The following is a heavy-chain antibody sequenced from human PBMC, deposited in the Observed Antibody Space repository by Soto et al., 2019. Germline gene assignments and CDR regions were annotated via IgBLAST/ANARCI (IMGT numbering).Heavy chain of an antibody. CDR3: ARDGAVAGNTNLDN. V-gene: IGHV1-3*01. J-gene: IGHJ4*02. D-gene: IGHD6-19*01. CDR1: GHGISVYR. CDR2: INAGNGYT. Sequence: SVNGAWKTAGHGISVYRGHWGLQTHGQRLEWMGWINAGNGYTKYSQKFQDRVTITRDTSASTAYMELSSLRSEDTAVYYCARDGAVAGNTNLDNWGQATLVTVSS.